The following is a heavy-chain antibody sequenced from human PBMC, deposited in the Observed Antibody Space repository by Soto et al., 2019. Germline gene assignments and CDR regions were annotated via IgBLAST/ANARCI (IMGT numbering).Heavy chain of an antibody. J-gene: IGHJ6*02. CDR1: GYTFTGYY. V-gene: IGHV1-2*04. Sequence: QVQLVQSGAEVKKPGASVKVSCKASGYTFTGYYMHWVRQAPGQGLEWMGWINPNSGGTNYAQKFQGWVTMTRDTSISTAYMELSRLGSDDTAVYYCARAYCGGDCYGGEVYGMDVWGQGTTVTVSS. CDR2: INPNSGGT. D-gene: IGHD2-21*02. CDR3: ARAYCGGDCYGGEVYGMDV.